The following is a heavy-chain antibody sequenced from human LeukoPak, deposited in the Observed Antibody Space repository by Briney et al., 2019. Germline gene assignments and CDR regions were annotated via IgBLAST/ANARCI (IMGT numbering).Heavy chain of an antibody. Sequence: GGXLRLSCAASGFTFSNYEMNWVRQAPGKGMEGVSYISVIGITIYYSDSLKGRFTISRDNAKNSIYLQMTSLRAEDTAVYYCARETSRWYSSSSEFDYWGQGTLVTVSS. J-gene: IGHJ4*02. CDR1: GFTFSNYE. D-gene: IGHD6-6*01. CDR3: ARETSRWYSSSSEFDY. CDR2: ISVIGITI. V-gene: IGHV3-48*03.